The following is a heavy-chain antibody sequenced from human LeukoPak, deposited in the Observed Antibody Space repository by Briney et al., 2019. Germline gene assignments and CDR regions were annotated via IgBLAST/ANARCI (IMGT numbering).Heavy chain of an antibody. CDR2: IRYDGSNK. CDR3: AKEMVRGAISRGFDP. V-gene: IGHV3-30*02. D-gene: IGHD3-10*01. CDR1: GFTFSSYG. Sequence: GGSRRLSCAASGFTFSSYGMHWVRQAPGKGLEWVAFIRYDGSNKYYADSVKGRFTISRDNSKNTLYLQMNSLRAEDTAVYYCAKEMVRGAISRGFDPWGQGTLVTVSS. J-gene: IGHJ5*02.